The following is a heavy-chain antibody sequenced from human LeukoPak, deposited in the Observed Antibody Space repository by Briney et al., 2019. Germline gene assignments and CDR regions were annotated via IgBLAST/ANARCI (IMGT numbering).Heavy chain of an antibody. CDR1: GFTFSSYE. D-gene: IGHD4-11*01. V-gene: IGHV3-48*03. Sequence: GGSLRLSCAASGFTFSSYEMSWVRQAPGRGLEWVSYISSSGITIYYADSVKGRFTISRDSAKNSLYLQMNSLRAEDTAVYYCAREASVTFDYWGQGTLVTVSS. CDR3: AREASVTFDY. J-gene: IGHJ4*02. CDR2: ISSSGITI.